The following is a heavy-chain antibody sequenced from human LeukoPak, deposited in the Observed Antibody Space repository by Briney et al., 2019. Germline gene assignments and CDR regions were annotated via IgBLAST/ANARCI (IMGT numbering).Heavy chain of an antibody. CDR3: AKDSGSYPNWFDP. CDR1: GFTFRNYA. CDR2: ISGSGGST. Sequence: PGGSLRLSCSASGFTFRNYAMSWVRQAPGKGLEWVSAISGSGGSTYYADSVKGRFTISRDNSKNTLYLQMNSLRAEDTAVYYCAKDSGSYPNWFDPWGQGTLVTVSS. J-gene: IGHJ5*02. D-gene: IGHD1-26*01. V-gene: IGHV3-23*01.